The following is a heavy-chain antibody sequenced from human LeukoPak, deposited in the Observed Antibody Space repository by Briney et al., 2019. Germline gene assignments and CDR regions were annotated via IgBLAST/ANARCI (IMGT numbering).Heavy chain of an antibody. D-gene: IGHD5-18*01. Sequence: SETLSLTCAVYGGSFSGYYWSWIRQPPGKGLEWIGEINHSGSTNYNPSPKSRVTISVDTSKNQFSLKLSSVTAADTAVYYCARVRGRGYSYGYNFDYWGQGTLVTVSS. CDR3: ARVRGRGYSYGYNFDY. CDR1: GGSFSGYY. CDR2: INHSGST. V-gene: IGHV4-34*01. J-gene: IGHJ4*02.